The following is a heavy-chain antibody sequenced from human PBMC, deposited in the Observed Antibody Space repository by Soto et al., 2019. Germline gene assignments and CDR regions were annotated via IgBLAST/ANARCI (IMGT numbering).Heavy chain of an antibody. CDR2: IYYSGST. D-gene: IGHD3-10*01. CDR3: ARQDGGTGGMDF. J-gene: IGHJ6*02. CDR1: GGSISSYY. Sequence: QVQLQESGPGLVKPSETLSLTCTVSGGSISSYYWICIRQPPGKGLEWIGYIYYSGSTNNNPSLKSRVTISVETSKNEFCLTLSSVTAAVTAVYYWARQDGGTGGMDFWGDETTVTVS. V-gene: IGHV4-59*01.